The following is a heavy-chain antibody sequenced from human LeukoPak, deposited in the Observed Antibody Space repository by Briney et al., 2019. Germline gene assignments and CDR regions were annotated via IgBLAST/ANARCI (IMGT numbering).Heavy chain of an antibody. V-gene: IGHV1-8*03. J-gene: IGHJ6*03. Sequence: ASVKVSCKASGYTFTSYDINWVRQATGQGLEWMGWMNPNSGNTGYAQKFQGRVTITTDESTSTAYMELSSLRSEDTAVYYCAREVVGAVAGARYYYYYYMDVWGKGTTVTVSS. D-gene: IGHD6-19*01. CDR3: AREVVGAVAGARYYYYYYMDV. CDR2: MNPNSGNT. CDR1: GYTFTSYD.